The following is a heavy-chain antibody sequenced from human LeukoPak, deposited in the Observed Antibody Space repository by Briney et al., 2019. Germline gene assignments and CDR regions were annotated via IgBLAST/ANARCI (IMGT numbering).Heavy chain of an antibody. D-gene: IGHD2-2*01. J-gene: IGHJ4*02. CDR3: ARGLGYCTSTTCLLPFDY. V-gene: IGHV3-53*01. CDR1: GFTVSTYY. Sequence: GGSLRLSCAASGFTVSTYYMTWVRQAPGKGLECVSVIYSGGSTYYANSVKGRFTVSRDNSKNTLYLQMNSLRAEDTAMYYCARGLGYCTSTTCLLPFDYWGQGTLVTVSS. CDR2: IYSGGST.